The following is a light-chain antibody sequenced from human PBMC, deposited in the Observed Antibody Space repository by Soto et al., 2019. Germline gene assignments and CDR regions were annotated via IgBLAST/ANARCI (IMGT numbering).Light chain of an antibody. CDR2: KAS. Sequence: DIQMTQSPSTLSASVGDRVTITCRARQSISSWLAWYQQKPGKAPRLLIYKASTLESGVPSRFSGSGSGTFFTLTIGGLQPEDIATYFCQQYEALPPTFGGGTGGEIK. CDR3: QQYEALPPT. J-gene: IGKJ4*01. CDR1: QSISSW. V-gene: IGKV1-5*03.